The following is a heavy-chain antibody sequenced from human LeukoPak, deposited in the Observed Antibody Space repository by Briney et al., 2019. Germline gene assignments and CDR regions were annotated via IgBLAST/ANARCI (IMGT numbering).Heavy chain of an antibody. CDR2: ISSSGSTI. V-gene: IGHV3-11*01. Sequence: PGGSLRLSCAASGFTFSDYYMSWIRQAPGKGLEWVSYISSSGSTIYYADSVKGRFTISRDNAKNSLYLQMNSLRAEDTAVYYCARDPTDCSGGSCYYWFDPWGQGTLVTVSS. CDR1: GFTFSDYY. CDR3: ARDPTDCSGGSCYYWFDP. D-gene: IGHD2-15*01. J-gene: IGHJ5*02.